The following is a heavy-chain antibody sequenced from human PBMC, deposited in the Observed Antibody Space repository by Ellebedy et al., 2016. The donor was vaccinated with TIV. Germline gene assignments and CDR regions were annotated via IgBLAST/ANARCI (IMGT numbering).Heavy chain of an antibody. CDR3: ARDHRGSGWSYGAFDI. V-gene: IGHV4-4*07. CDR2: IYTSGST. CDR1: GGSISTYY. Sequence: MPSETLSLTCTVSGGSISTYYWSCIRQPAGKGLAWIGRIYTSGSTNYNPPLKSRVTMSVDTSKNQFSRKLSAVTAADTAVYYCARDHRGSGWSYGAFDIWGQGTMVTVSS. J-gene: IGHJ3*02. D-gene: IGHD6-19*01.